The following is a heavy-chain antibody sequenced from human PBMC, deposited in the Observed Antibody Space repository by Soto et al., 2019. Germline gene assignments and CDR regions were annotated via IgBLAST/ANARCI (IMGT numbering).Heavy chain of an antibody. CDR1: GFTFSDYY. D-gene: IGHD6-6*01. V-gene: IGHV3-11*06. CDR3: ARDMKIAARPVVLYYYYGMDV. CDR2: ISSSISYT. J-gene: IGHJ6*02. Sequence: GGSLRLSCAASGFTFSDYYMSWIRQAPGKGLEWVSYISSSISYTNYADSVKGRFTISRDNAKNSLYLQMNSLRAEDTAVYYCARDMKIAARPVVLYYYYGMDVWGQGTRVTVSS.